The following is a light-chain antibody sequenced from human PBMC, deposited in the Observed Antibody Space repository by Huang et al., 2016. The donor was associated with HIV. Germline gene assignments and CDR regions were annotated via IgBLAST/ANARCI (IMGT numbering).Light chain of an antibody. CDR3: QQYNDWPLT. CDR1: QSGSNY. J-gene: IGKJ4*01. V-gene: IGKV3-15*01. Sequence: EIVMTQSPATLSVSPGERATLSCRASQSGSNYLAWYQQKPGQAPRLLIYDASTGATGIPARFSGSGSGAEFTLTISSLQSEDSAVYCCQQYNDWPLTFGGGTKVEIK. CDR2: DAS.